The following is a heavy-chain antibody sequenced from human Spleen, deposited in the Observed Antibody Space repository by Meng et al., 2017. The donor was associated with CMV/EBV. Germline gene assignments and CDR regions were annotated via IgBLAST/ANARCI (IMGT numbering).Heavy chain of an antibody. CDR2: INPKSGDT. CDR3: ARDGVQSFYYYYGMDV. J-gene: IGHJ6*02. CDR1: GYTFTGYN. Sequence: ASVKVSCKASGYTFTGYNIHWVRQAPGQGLEWVGWINPKSGDTKFAQRFQGRVTMTRDTSISTAYMELSRLRSDDTAVYYCARDGVQSFYYYYGMDVWGQGTTVTVSS. V-gene: IGHV1-2*02. D-gene: IGHD3-16*01.